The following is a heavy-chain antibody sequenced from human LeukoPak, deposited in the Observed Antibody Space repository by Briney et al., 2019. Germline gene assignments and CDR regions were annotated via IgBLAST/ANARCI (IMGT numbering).Heavy chain of an antibody. Sequence: SVKLSCKASGGTFSSYAISWVRQAPGQGLEWMGGIIPIFGTANYAQKFQGRVTITTDESTSTAYMELSSLRSEDTAVYYCARGSGYDYPGGADYWGQGTLVTVSS. CDR2: IIPIFGTA. CDR3: ARGSGYDYPGGADY. D-gene: IGHD5-12*01. J-gene: IGHJ4*02. V-gene: IGHV1-69*05. CDR1: GGTFSSYA.